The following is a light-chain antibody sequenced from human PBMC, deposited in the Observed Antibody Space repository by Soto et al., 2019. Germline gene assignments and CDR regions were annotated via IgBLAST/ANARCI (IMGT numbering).Light chain of an antibody. J-gene: IGLJ2*01. V-gene: IGLV2-8*01. CDR1: SSEVGGYNY. CDR3: SSYAGSNNVV. CDR2: EVS. Sequence: QSALSQPPSASGSPGQSVTISCTGTSSEVGGYNYVSWYQQHPGKAPKLMLYEVSKRPSGVPDRFSGSKSGNTASLTVSGLQAEDDSDYNCSSYAGSNNVVFGGGTKLTVL.